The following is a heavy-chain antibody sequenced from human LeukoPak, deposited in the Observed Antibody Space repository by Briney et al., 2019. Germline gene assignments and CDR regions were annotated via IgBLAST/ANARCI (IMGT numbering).Heavy chain of an antibody. J-gene: IGHJ4*02. Sequence: GGSLRLSCAASGFTLSSFTMHWVRHNPGKGLEWVAVISYDESQKWYADSVKGRFTISRDISKNTLYLEMDSLRYEDTAVYYCARAYDSSWRNFDYWGQGSLVTVSS. CDR3: ARAYDSSWRNFDY. V-gene: IGHV3-30-3*01. CDR1: GFTLSSFT. D-gene: IGHD6-13*01. CDR2: ISYDESQK.